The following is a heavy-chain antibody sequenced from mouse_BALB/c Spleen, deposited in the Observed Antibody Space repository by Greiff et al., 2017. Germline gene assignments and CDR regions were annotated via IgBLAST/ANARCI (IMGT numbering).Heavy chain of an antibody. V-gene: IGHV5-4*02. D-gene: IGHD1-1*01. CDR1: GFTFSDYY. Sequence: EVQVVESGGGLVKPGGSLKLSCAASGFTFSDYYMYWVRQTPEKRLEWVATISDGGSYTYYPDSVKGRFTISRDNARNILYLQMSSLRSEDTAMYYCARGLTTVVANAMDYWGQGTSVTVSA. CDR3: ARGLTTVVANAMDY. CDR2: ISDGGSYT. J-gene: IGHJ4*01.